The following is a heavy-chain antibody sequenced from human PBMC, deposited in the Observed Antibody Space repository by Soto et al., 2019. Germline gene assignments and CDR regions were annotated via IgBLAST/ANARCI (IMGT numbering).Heavy chain of an antibody. D-gene: IGHD7-27*01. V-gene: IGHV1-2*02. CDR3: AIDLGAWGYYGMDV. CDR1: GYTFTGYY. J-gene: IGHJ6*02. Sequence: ASVKVSCKASGYTFTGYYMHWVRQAPGQGLEWMGWINPNSGGKNYAQKFQGRVTMTRDTSNSTAYRELRRLRSYDTAVYYFAIDLGAWGYYGMDVWGQGTTVTVSS. CDR2: INPNSGGK.